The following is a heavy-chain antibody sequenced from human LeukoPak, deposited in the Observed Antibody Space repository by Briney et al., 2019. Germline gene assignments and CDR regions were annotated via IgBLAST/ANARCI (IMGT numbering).Heavy chain of an antibody. CDR3: ARLSAL. Sequence: ASVKVSCKTSGYPFSDYYIHWIRQAPGQGLESMGWINPKNGDTKYAQRSQGRLTITMDTSTDTVYMELRSLRYDDTAVYYCARLSALWGQGTLVTVSS. CDR1: GYPFSDYY. J-gene: IGHJ4*02. CDR2: INPKNGDT. V-gene: IGHV1-2*02.